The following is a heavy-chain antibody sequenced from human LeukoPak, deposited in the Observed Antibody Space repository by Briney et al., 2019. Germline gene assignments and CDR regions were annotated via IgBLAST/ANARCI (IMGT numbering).Heavy chain of an antibody. J-gene: IGHJ4*02. CDR3: AREFTIFGVARK. D-gene: IGHD3-3*01. Sequence: SETLSLTCAVYGGSFSGYYWSWIRQPPGKGLEWIGEINHSGSTNYNPSLKSRVTISVDTSKNQFSLKLSSVTAADTAVYYCAREFTIFGVARKWGQGTLVTVSS. CDR2: INHSGST. V-gene: IGHV4-34*01. CDR1: GGSFSGYY.